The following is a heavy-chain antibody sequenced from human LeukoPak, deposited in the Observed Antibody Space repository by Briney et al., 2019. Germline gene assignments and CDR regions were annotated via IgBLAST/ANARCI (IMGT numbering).Heavy chain of an antibody. CDR1: GFTFSDYY. Sequence: GSLRLSCAASGFTFSDYYMSWIRQSPGKGLEWIGEINHSGSTNYNPSLKSRVTISVDTSKNQFSLKLSSVTAADTAAYYCARGRGRYSSGWYGDYWGQGTLVTVSS. D-gene: IGHD6-19*01. CDR2: INHSGST. V-gene: IGHV4-34*01. CDR3: ARGRGRYSSGWYGDY. J-gene: IGHJ4*02.